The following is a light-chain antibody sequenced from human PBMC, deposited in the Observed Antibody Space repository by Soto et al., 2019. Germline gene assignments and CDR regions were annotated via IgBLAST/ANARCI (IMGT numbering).Light chain of an antibody. Sequence: IQMTQSPSTLSASVGDRVTITCRASQSISSWLAWYQQKPGTAPKLLIYKASTLQSGVPSRFSGSGSGTEFTLTISSLQPDDSATYYCQQYKANWTFGQGTKV. CDR2: KAS. V-gene: IGKV1-5*03. J-gene: IGKJ1*01. CDR3: QQYKANWT. CDR1: QSISSW.